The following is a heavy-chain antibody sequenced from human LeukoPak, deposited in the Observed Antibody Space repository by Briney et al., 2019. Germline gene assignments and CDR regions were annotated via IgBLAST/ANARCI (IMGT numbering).Heavy chain of an antibody. CDR2: ISSSSSDI. CDR1: GFTFSSYS. J-gene: IGHJ4*02. Sequence: GGSLRLSCAASGFTFSSYSMNWVRQAPGKGLGWVSSISSSSSDIQYADSVKGRFTISRDNAKNSLHLQMNSLRAEDTAVYYCASGPPDSSTRWGQGTLVTVSS. V-gene: IGHV3-21*04. CDR3: ASGPPDSSTR. D-gene: IGHD6-13*01.